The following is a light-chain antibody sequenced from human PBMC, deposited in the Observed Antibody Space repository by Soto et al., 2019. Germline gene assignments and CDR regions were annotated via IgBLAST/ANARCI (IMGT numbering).Light chain of an antibody. Sequence: QSVLTQPRSVSGSPGQSVAISCTGTSSDVGGYNFVSWYQQHPGKAPKLIIYDVSKRPSGVPDRFSGSKSGNTASLTLSGLQAEDEAHYYCCSYAGSYTPWVFGGGTKVTVL. J-gene: IGLJ3*02. V-gene: IGLV2-11*01. CDR3: CSYAGSYTPWV. CDR1: SSDVGGYNF. CDR2: DVS.